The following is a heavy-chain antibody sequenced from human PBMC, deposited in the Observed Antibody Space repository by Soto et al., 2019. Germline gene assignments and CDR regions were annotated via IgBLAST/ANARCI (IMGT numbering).Heavy chain of an antibody. CDR2: IKSKTDGGTT. Sequence: EVQLVESGGGLVKPGGSLRLSCAASGFTFSNAWMSWVRQAPGKGLEWVGRIKSKTDGGTTDYAAPVKGRFTISIDDSNNTLYLQMNRLKTEHTGVYYCTTDPASEQWLDWGSGRYFDLWGRGTLVTVSS. CDR3: TTDPASEQWLDWGSGRYFDL. CDR1: GFTFSNAW. V-gene: IGHV3-15*01. J-gene: IGHJ2*01. D-gene: IGHD6-19*01.